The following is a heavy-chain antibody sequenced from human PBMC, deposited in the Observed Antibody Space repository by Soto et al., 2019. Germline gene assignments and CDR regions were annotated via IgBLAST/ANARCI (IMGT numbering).Heavy chain of an antibody. CDR3: ARGGGSDSFDY. J-gene: IGHJ4*02. CDR2: INQLETT. Sequence: QLQLHESGSGLVKPSQTLSLTCTVSGASITFGGYSWSWIRQTPGKGLEAIGYINQLETTFYNPCLESRLTLSIDRAKNQLSLRLHSMSAADRAGYFCARGGGSDSFDYWGQGILVTVSS. D-gene: IGHD1-26*01. V-gene: IGHV4-30-2*01. CDR1: GASITFGGYS.